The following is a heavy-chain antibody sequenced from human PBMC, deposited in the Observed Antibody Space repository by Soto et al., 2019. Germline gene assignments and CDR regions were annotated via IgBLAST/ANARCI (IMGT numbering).Heavy chain of an antibody. CDR3: TTDSDLTTGYYFDY. J-gene: IGHJ4*02. V-gene: IGHV3-15*01. D-gene: IGHD1-1*01. CDR2: IKSKTDGGTT. Sequence: GGSLRLSCAASGFTFSNAWMSWVRQAPGKGLEWVGRIKSKTDGGTTDYAAPVKGRFTISRDDSKNTLYLQMNSLKTEDTAVYYCTTDSDLTTGYYFDYWGQGTLVTVSS. CDR1: GFTFSNAW.